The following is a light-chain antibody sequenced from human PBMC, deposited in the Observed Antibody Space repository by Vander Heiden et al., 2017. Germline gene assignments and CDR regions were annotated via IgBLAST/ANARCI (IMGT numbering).Light chain of an antibody. V-gene: IGLV3-1*01. CDR3: QAWDSRTVV. CDR2: QDN. Sequence: SYELTQEPSVSVSPGQTARITCPGDTLGDKYVCWYQQRPGQSPMLVIYQDNKRPSGIPERFSGSNSGNTATLIISETQAMDEADYYCQAWDSRTVVFGTGTKLTVL. CDR1: TLGDKY. J-gene: IGLJ1*01.